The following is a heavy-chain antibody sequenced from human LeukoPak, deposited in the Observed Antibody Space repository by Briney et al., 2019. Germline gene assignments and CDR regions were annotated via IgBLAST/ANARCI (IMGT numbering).Heavy chain of an antibody. V-gene: IGHV4-39*01. Sequence: SETLSLTCTVSGGSISSSSYYWGWIRQPPGKGLEWIGSIYYSGSTYYNPSLKSRVTISVDTSKNQFSLKLSSVTAADTAVCYCARLRLMFDYWGQGTLVTVSS. CDR1: GGSISSSSYY. CDR2: IYYSGST. D-gene: IGHD2-21*02. J-gene: IGHJ4*02. CDR3: ARLRLMFDY.